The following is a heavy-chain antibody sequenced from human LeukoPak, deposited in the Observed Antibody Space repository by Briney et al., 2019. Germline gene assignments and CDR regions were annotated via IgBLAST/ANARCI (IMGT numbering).Heavy chain of an antibody. CDR1: GFTFSGSA. D-gene: IGHD2-8*01. Sequence: PGGSLKLSCAASGFTFSGSAMHWVRQASGKGLEWVGRIRAKADRYATAYAASVKGRFTIARDDSKNTAYLQMNSLKTEDTAVYYCTRRVVPGVNFDYWGQGTLVTVSS. J-gene: IGHJ4*02. CDR3: TRRVVPGVNFDY. V-gene: IGHV3-73*01. CDR2: IRAKADRYAT.